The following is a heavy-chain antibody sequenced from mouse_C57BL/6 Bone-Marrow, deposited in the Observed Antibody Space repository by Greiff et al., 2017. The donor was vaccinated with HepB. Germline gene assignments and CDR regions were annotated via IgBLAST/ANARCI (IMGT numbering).Heavy chain of an antibody. Sequence: EVQGVESGPELVKPGASVKISCKASGYSFTGYYMNWVKQSPEKSLEWIGEINPSTGGTTYNQKFKAKATLTVDKSSSTAYMQLKSLTSEDSAVYYCARWTPFAYWGQGTLVTVSA. CDR2: INPSTGGT. V-gene: IGHV1-42*01. CDR3: ARWTPFAY. CDR1: GYSFTGYY. J-gene: IGHJ3*01.